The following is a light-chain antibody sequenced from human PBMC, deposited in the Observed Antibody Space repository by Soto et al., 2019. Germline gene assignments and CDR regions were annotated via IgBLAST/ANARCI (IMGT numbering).Light chain of an antibody. CDR2: XGS. CDR1: SSDVGSYNL. J-gene: IGLJ2*01. V-gene: IGLV2-23*03. Sequence: QSVLTQPASVSGSPGQSXTISCTGTSSDVGSYNLVSWYQQHPGKAPKLMXXXGSKRPSGVSNRFSGSKSGNTASLTISGLQAEDEADYYCCSYAGSSTFVVFGGGTKVTVL. CDR3: CSYAGSSTFVV.